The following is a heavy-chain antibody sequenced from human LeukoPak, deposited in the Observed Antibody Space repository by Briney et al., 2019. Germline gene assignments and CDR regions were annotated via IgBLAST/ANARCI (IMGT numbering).Heavy chain of an antibody. V-gene: IGHV3-30*02. CDR2: IRYDGSNK. J-gene: IGHJ4*02. CDR3: AKVGSYSSGWFGFDF. D-gene: IGHD6-19*01. Sequence: GGSLRLSCAASGFTFSSYGMHWVRQAPGKGLEWVAFIRYDGSNKYYADSVKGRFTISRDNSNNTVHLQMNSLRAEDTAVYYCAKVGSYSSGWFGFDFWGQGTLVTVSS. CDR1: GFTFSSYG.